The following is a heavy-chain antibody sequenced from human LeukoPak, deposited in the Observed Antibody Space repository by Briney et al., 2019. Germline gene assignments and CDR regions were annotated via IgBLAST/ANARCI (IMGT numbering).Heavy chain of an antibody. CDR1: GFTFSSYG. V-gene: IGHV3-23*01. CDR2: MSGRFGNI. Sequence: GGSLRLSCAASGFTFSSYGMHWVRQAPGKGLEWVSAMSGRFGNIYYADSVKGRFAISRDNSGNMVYLQMNNLRAEDTAVYYCARGGYNYYFEDWGQGTQVTVSS. CDR3: ARGGYNYYFED. J-gene: IGHJ4*02. D-gene: IGHD5-24*01.